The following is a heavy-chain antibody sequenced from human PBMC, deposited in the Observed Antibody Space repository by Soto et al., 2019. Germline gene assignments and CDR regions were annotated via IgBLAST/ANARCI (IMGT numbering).Heavy chain of an antibody. V-gene: IGHV3-23*01. J-gene: IGHJ6*02. CDR2: ISGSGGST. CDR3: AKDSARLISIAVAGTYYYYYYGMDV. Sequence: TGGSLRLSCAASGFTFSSYAMSWVRQAPGKGLEWVSAISGSGGSTYYADSVKGRFTISRDNSKNTLYLQMNSLRAEDTAVYYCAKDSARLISIAVAGTYYYYYYGMDVWGQGTLVTVSS. D-gene: IGHD6-19*01. CDR1: GFTFSSYA.